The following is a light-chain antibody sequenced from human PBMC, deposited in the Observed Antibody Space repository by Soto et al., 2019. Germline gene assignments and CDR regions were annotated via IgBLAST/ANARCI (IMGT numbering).Light chain of an antibody. Sequence: DIQMTQSPSSLSASIGDRVSFTCQASQDISKFLTWYQHKPGQAPSLLIYDASKSQFGVPSRFSGSGSGTDFTFTISSLQPEDNATYYCQQYENRPYTFGPGTKV. CDR3: QQYENRPYT. J-gene: IGKJ3*01. CDR2: DAS. V-gene: IGKV1-33*01. CDR1: QDISKF.